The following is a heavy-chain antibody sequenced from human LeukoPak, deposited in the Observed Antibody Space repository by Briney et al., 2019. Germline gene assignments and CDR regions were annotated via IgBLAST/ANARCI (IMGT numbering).Heavy chain of an antibody. Sequence: SQTLSLTCAISGDSVSSSTDAWNWIRQSPSRGLEWLGRTYYRFKWYNDYAVSVESRITINPDTSKNQSSLQLNSMPPEDTAVYYCARGANRVFDYWGQGTLVTVSS. CDR2: TYYRFKWYN. V-gene: IGHV6-1*01. CDR3: ARGANRVFDY. J-gene: IGHJ4*02. D-gene: IGHD1-14*01. CDR1: GDSVSSSTDA.